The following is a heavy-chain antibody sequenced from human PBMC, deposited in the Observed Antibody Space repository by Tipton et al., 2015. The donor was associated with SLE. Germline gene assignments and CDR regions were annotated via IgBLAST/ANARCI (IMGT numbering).Heavy chain of an antibody. D-gene: IGHD6-19*01. CDR1: GFTFSSYG. J-gene: IGHJ4*02. CDR3: ARRGYSSGWYDY. V-gene: IGHV1-18*01. Sequence: SCAASGFTFSSYGMHWVRQAPGKGLEWVGWISAYNGNTNYAQKLQGRVTMTTDTSTSTAYMELRSLRSDDTAVYYCARRGYSSGWYDYWGQGTLVTVSS. CDR2: ISAYNGNT.